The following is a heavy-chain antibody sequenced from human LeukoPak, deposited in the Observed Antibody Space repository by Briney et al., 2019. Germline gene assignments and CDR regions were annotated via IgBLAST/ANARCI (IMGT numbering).Heavy chain of an antibody. Sequence: GASVKVSCKASGYTFTSFGIDWVRQAPEQGLEWMGWISTYNSDRNYAQNLQGRVTMTTDTSTSTAYMELRSLISDDTAVYYCVLWFGQPPGYFDFWGQGTLVTVSS. CDR1: GYTFTSFG. CDR2: ISTYNSDR. J-gene: IGHJ4*02. V-gene: IGHV1-18*01. CDR3: VLWFGQPPGYFDF. D-gene: IGHD3-10*01.